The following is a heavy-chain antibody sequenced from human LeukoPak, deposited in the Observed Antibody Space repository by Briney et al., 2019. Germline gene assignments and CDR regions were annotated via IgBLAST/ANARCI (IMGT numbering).Heavy chain of an antibody. J-gene: IGHJ4*02. V-gene: IGHV3-30*02. CDR3: AKPHFDY. CDR1: GFTFSSYG. Sequence: GGSLGLSCAASGFTFSSYGMHWVRQAPGKGLEWVAFIRLDGSNKYYADSVRGRFTISRDNSKNTLYLQMNSLRAEDTALYYCAKPHFDYWGQGTLVTVSS. CDR2: IRLDGSNK.